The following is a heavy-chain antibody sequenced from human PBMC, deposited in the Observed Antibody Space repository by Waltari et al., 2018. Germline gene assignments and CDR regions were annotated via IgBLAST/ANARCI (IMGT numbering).Heavy chain of an antibody. CDR1: GGSISSYY. CDR2: IYDSGST. Sequence: QVQLQESGPGLVKPSETLSLTCTVSGGSISSYYWSWIRQPPGKGLEWIGYIYDSGSTNYNPSLKSRVTISVDTSKNQFSLKLSSVTAADTAVYYCARGNCSGGSCYPPDYYFDYWGQGTLVTVSS. D-gene: IGHD2-15*01. CDR3: ARGNCSGGSCYPPDYYFDY. J-gene: IGHJ4*02. V-gene: IGHV4-59*01.